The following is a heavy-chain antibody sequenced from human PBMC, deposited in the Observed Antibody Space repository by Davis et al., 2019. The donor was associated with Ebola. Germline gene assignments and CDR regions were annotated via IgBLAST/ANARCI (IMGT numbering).Heavy chain of an antibody. CDR2: IIPILGIA. J-gene: IGHJ5*02. Sequence: SVKVSCKASGGTFSSYAISWVRQAPGQGLEWMGRIIPILGIANYAQKFQGRVTITADKSTSTAYMELRSLRSDDTAVYYCARGGDDYSNWWFDPWGQGTLVTVSS. V-gene: IGHV1-69*04. D-gene: IGHD4-11*01. CDR3: ARGGDDYSNWWFDP. CDR1: GGTFSSYA.